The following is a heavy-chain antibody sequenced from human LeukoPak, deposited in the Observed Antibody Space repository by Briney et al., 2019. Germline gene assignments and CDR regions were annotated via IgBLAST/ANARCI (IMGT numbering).Heavy chain of an antibody. CDR3: ARDFWP. CDR1: GASMNSGGDD. CDR2: IYTGGST. D-gene: IGHD3-3*01. J-gene: IGHJ5*02. V-gene: IGHV4-61*02. Sequence: SETLSLTCSLSGASMNSGGDDWTWLRQPAGKQLEWIGLIYTGGSTNYNPSLKSRVTISIDTSKNQFSLKLTSVTVADTAVYYGARDFWPWGQGTLVTVSS.